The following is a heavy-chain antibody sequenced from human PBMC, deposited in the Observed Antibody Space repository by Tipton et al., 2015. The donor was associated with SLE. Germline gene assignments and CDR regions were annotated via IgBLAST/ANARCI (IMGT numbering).Heavy chain of an antibody. V-gene: IGHV4-59*11. CDR2: IYYSGST. D-gene: IGHD3-10*01. CDR3: ARDYYGSGSYYDDAFDI. J-gene: IGHJ3*02. Sequence: TLSLTCTVSGGSISSHYWSWIRQPPGKGLEWIGYIYYSGSTNYNPSLKSRVTISVDTSKNQFSLKLSSVTAADTAVYYCARDYYGSGSYYDDAFDIWGQGTMVTVSS. CDR1: GGSISSHY.